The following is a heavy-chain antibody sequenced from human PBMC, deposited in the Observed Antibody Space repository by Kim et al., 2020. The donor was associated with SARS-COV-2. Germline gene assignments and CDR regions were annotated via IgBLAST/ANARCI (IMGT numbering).Heavy chain of an antibody. CDR1: GGSFSDYY. Sequence: SETLSLTCAVYGGSFSDYYWNWIRQPPGKGLEWIGEINHSGSTNYNPSLKSRVTISVDTSKNQFSLKLSSVTAADTAVYYCARGVGSRNYDFWSAPGYYYYMDVWGKGTTVTVSS. CDR2: INHSGST. J-gene: IGHJ6*03. D-gene: IGHD3-3*01. V-gene: IGHV4-34*01. CDR3: ARGVGSRNYDFWSAPGYYYYMDV.